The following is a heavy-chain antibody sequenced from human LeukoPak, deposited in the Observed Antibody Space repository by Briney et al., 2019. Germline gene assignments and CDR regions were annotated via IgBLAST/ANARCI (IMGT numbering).Heavy chain of an antibody. CDR3: AKWIISSGWYGV. CDR2: ISGSGGST. D-gene: IGHD6-19*01. Sequence: GGSLRLSCAASGFTFSSYAMSWVRQAPGKGLEWVSAISGSGGSTYYADSGKGRFTISRDNSKNTLYLQMNSLRAEDTAVYYCAKWIISSGWYGVWGQGTLVTVSS. J-gene: IGHJ4*02. CDR1: GFTFSSYA. V-gene: IGHV3-23*01.